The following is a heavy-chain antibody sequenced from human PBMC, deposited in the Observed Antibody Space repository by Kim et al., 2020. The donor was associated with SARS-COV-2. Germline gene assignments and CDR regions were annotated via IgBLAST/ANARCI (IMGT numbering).Heavy chain of an antibody. J-gene: IGHJ3*01. V-gene: IGHV3-23*01. CDR1: GFTFSSYA. D-gene: IGHD3-16*01. CDR3: HEGDDAYDF. CDR2: ISGGGGRT. Sequence: GGSLRLSCAASGFTFSSYAMSWVRQAPGKGLEWVSAISGGGGRTYSADSVNGRFTISRDTYKNTLYLQMNSLGAEDTAVYCCHEGDDAYDFGGQATMVTV.